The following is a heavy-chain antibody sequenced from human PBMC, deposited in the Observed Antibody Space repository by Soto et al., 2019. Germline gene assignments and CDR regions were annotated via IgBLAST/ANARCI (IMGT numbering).Heavy chain of an antibody. CDR3: ARRPLTQTKGSRLNWFDP. D-gene: IGHD6-13*01. J-gene: IGHJ5*02. CDR1: GYTFSSSG. Sequence: ASVKVSCKASGYTFSSSGISWVRQAPGQGLEWMGWINSYNGNTNFAQKFQGRVTMTRDTSITTAYMELSSLRSEDTAVYYCARRPLTQTKGSRLNWFDPWGQGTLVTVS. V-gene: IGHV1-18*01. CDR2: INSYNGNT.